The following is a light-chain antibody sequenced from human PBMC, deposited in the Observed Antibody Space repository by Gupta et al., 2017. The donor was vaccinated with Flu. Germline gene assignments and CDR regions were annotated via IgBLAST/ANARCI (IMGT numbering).Light chain of an antibody. V-gene: IGKV4-1*01. Sequence: DVVMTQSPDSLAVSLGERATINCKSSQSVLFTSNNKNYLAWYQHKPGQPPKLLISWASTRESGVPDRFSGSGSGTDFTLTISSRQSEDVAIYYCQQYFSSLPYTFGQGTKLEIK. CDR1: QSVLFTSNNKNY. CDR2: WAS. CDR3: QQYFSSLPYT. J-gene: IGKJ2*01.